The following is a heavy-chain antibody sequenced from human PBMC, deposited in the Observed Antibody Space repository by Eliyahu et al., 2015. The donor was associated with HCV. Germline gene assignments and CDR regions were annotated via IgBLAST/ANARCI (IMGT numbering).Heavy chain of an antibody. CDR2: ISSSSSYI. Sequence: EVQLVESGGGLVKPGGSLXLXCAASGXXFSSYSMXWVRQAPGXGLGWVSSISSSSSYIYYADSVKGRFTISRDNAKNSLYLQMNSLRAEDTAVYYCAREKGFPDAFDIWGQGTMVTVSS. V-gene: IGHV3-21*01. CDR3: AREKGFPDAFDI. J-gene: IGHJ3*02. D-gene: IGHD3-10*01. CDR1: GXXFSSYS.